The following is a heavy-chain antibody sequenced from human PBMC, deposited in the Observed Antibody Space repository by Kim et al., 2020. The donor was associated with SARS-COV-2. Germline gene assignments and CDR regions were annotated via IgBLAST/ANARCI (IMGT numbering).Heavy chain of an antibody. D-gene: IGHD3-10*01. V-gene: IGHV5-51*01. J-gene: IGHJ4*02. Sequence: GESLKISCRGSGYYFPSYWIGWVRQMPGKGPEWMGTIYPSDSDTTYSPSFQGQVTISADNSISTAYLQWNSLKASDTAMYYCARPNYYGSGSPAGYWGQGTLVTVSS. CDR3: ARPNYYGSGSPAGY. CDR1: GYYFPSYW. CDR2: IYPSDSDT.